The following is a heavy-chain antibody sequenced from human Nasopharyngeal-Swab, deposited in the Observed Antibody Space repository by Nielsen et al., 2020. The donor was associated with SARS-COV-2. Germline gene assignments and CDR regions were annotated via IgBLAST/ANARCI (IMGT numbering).Heavy chain of an antibody. CDR2: VFQTGSG. V-gene: IGHV4-39*01. CDR3: ARFIAAVGTRWFDP. J-gene: IGHJ5*02. D-gene: IGHD6-13*01. CDR1: GGSIGSNDHY. Sequence: SETLSLTCTVSGGSIGSNDHYWGWIRQPPGQGLEWVASVFQTGSGYDNPSLKSRITGSIYTPTNQFSLNLKSVTAADTATYYCARFIAAVGTRWFDPWGQGILVSGSS.